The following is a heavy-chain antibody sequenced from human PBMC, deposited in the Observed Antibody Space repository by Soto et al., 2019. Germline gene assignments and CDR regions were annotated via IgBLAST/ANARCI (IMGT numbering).Heavy chain of an antibody. CDR1: GFTFNKYA. D-gene: IGHD2-21*01. J-gene: IGHJ4*02. Sequence: EVQVLESGGGLVQPGGSVTLSCAASGFTFNKYAMNCVRQAPGKGPDWVSSISGSGDITYYAGSVRGRFTISRDNSKNTLYLQMNSLRADDTAIYYCAKDRCDGYPDLDYWGQGTLVSVSS. CDR2: ISGSGDIT. CDR3: AKDRCDGYPDLDY. V-gene: IGHV3-23*01.